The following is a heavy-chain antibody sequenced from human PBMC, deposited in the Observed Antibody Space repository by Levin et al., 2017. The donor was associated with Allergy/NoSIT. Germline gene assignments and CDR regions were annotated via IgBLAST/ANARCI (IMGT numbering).Heavy chain of an antibody. Sequence: GESLKISCAASGFTFSSYSMNWVRQAPGKGLEWVSYISSSSSTIYYADSVKGRFTISRDNAKNSLYLQMNSLRAEDTAVYYCARAPRGSDDWFDPWGQGTLVTVSS. V-gene: IGHV3-48*01. CDR3: ARAPRGSDDWFDP. D-gene: IGHD3-16*01. CDR2: ISSSSSTI. J-gene: IGHJ5*02. CDR1: GFTFSSYS.